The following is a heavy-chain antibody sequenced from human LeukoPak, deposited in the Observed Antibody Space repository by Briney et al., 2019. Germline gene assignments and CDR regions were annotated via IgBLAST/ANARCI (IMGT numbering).Heavy chain of an antibody. J-gene: IGHJ4*02. Sequence: SETLSLTCAVYGGSFSGYHWSWIRQPPGKGLEWIGEINHSGSTNYNPSLKSRVTISVDTSKNQFSLKLSSVTAADTAVYYCARGQVAAPPYWGQGTLVTVSS. CDR1: GGSFSGYH. CDR3: ARGQVAAPPY. V-gene: IGHV4-34*01. D-gene: IGHD6-19*01. CDR2: INHSGST.